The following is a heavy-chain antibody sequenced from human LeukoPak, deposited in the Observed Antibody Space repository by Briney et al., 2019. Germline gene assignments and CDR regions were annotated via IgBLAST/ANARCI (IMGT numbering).Heavy chain of an antibody. D-gene: IGHD5-12*01. V-gene: IGHV4-59*01. CDR3: ARGGGYASSIGY. Sequence: SETLSLTCTLSGGSISTYYWSWIRQPPGKGLEWIGYIYHSGSTNYNPSLKSRVTISVDTSKNQFSLKLSSATAADTAVYYCARGGGYASSIGYWGQGALVTVSS. CDR1: GGSISTYY. CDR2: IYHSGST. J-gene: IGHJ4*02.